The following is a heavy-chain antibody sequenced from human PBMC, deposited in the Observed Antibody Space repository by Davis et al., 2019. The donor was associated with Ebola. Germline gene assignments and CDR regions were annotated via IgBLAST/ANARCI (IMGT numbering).Heavy chain of an antibody. CDR3: ARSLGSWRLGLNWFDP. CDR1: GFTFSSYA. J-gene: IGHJ5*02. V-gene: IGHV3-30-3*01. CDR2: ISYDGSNK. D-gene: IGHD6-19*01. Sequence: GESLKISCAASGFTFSSYAMHWVRQAPGKGLEWVAVISYDGSNKYYADSVKGRFTISRDNSKNTLYLQMNSLRAEDTAVYYCARSLGSWRLGLNWFDPWGQGTLVTVSS.